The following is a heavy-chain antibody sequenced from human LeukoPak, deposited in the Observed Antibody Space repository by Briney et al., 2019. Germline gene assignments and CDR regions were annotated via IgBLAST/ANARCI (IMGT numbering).Heavy chain of an antibody. CDR3: ARGGGSGSYYNKYYFDY. J-gene: IGHJ4*02. V-gene: IGHV1-69*01. Sequence: SVKVSCKASGDTFSSYGISWVRQAPGQGLEWMGGIIPIFGTANYAQRFQGRVTITADESTTTAYMELSSLRSEDTAVYYCARGGGSGSYYNKYYFDYWGQGALVTVSS. D-gene: IGHD3-10*01. CDR2: IIPIFGTA. CDR1: GDTFSSYG.